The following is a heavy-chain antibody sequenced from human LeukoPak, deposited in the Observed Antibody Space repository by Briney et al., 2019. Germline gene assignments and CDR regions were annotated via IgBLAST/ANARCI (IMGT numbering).Heavy chain of an antibody. J-gene: IGHJ6*02. CDR2: ISNSGSTV. CDR1: GFTFDFYA. Sequence: PGGSLRLSCAASGFTFDFYAMNWVRQAPGKGLEWLSYISNSGSTVFYADSVKGRFTVSRDNAKRSLYLQIESLRDDDTAVYHCALGTINKDFYFGMDVWGQGTTVTVSS. CDR3: ALGTINKDFYFGMDV. D-gene: IGHD2-8*01. V-gene: IGHV3-48*02.